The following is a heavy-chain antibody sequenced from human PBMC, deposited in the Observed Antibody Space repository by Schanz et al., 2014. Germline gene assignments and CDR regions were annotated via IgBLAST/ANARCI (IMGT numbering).Heavy chain of an antibody. J-gene: IGHJ5*02. CDR1: GFSFTTYA. Sequence: DVQLLESGGGLVQPGGSLRLSCASSGFSFTTYAMSWVRQAPGKGLEWVSAMNESHSTIYYADSVKGRFTISRDNAKNSLFLQMNSLRPEDTAVYYCARGRVLESWGQGTLXTVSS. CDR3: ARGRVLES. CDR2: MNESHSTI. D-gene: IGHD1-1*01. V-gene: IGHV3-23*01.